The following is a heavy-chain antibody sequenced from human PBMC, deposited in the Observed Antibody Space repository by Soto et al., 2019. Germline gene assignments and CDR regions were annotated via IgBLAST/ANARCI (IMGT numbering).Heavy chain of an antibody. V-gene: IGHV4-39*01. Sequence: KSSETLSLTCTVSGGSISSSSYYWGWIRQPPGKGLEWIGSIYYSGSTYYNPSLKSRVTISVDTSKNQFSLKLSSVTAADTAVYYCARRGTGPALAHDAFDIWGQGTMVTVSS. CDR2: IYYSGST. J-gene: IGHJ3*02. CDR1: GGSISSSSYY. D-gene: IGHD3-16*01. CDR3: ARRGTGPALAHDAFDI.